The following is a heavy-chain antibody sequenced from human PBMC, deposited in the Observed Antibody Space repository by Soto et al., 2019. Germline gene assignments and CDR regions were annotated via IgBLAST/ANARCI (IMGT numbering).Heavy chain of an antibody. CDR3: ARVEVYTYDWYFDL. CDR1: GFTFSSYT. J-gene: IGHJ2*01. Sequence: EVQLVDSGGGLVTPGGSLRLSCAASGFTFSSYTMNWVRQAPGKGLEWVSSISSSSTYIYYADSVKGRFSISRDNAKNSLFLQLNSLRAEDTAVYYCARVEVYTYDWYFDLWGRGTLVTVSS. CDR2: ISSSSTYI. D-gene: IGHD5-18*01. V-gene: IGHV3-21*01.